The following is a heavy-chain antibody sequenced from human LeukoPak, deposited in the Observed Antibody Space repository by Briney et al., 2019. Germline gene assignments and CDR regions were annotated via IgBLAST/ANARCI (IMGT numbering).Heavy chain of an antibody. J-gene: IGHJ3*01. CDR2: INTGGSST. Sequence: GGSLRLFCAASGFTFISYWMHWVRQAPGKGLVWVSRINTGGSSTTYADSVKGRFTISRDNAKNTLYLQMNSLRAEDTAVYYCARGRAAWAGLDCVWGQVAIVTFSS. V-gene: IGHV3-74*01. CDR3: ARGRAAWAGLDCV. CDR1: GFTFISYW. D-gene: IGHD6-13*01.